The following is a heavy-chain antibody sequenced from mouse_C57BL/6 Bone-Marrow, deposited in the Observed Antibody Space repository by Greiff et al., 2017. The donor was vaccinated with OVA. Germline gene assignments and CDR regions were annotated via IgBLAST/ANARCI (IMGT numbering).Heavy chain of an antibody. CDR1: GYTFTSYW. Sequence: EVKVVESGTVLARPGASVKMSCKTSGYTFTSYWMHWVKQRPGQGLEWIGAIYPGNSDTSYNQKFKGKAKLTAVTSASTAYMELSSLTNEDSAVYYCTRGAGRRYFDYWGQGTTLTVSS. CDR3: TRGAGRRYFDY. CDR2: IYPGNSDT. D-gene: IGHD3-3*01. J-gene: IGHJ2*01. V-gene: IGHV1-5*01.